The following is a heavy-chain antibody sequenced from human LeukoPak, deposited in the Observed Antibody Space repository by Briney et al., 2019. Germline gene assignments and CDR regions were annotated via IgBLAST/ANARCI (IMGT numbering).Heavy chain of an antibody. CDR1: GGSISNYY. D-gene: IGHD6-13*01. CDR2: IYTSGTT. CDR3: AREDRMAAADY. J-gene: IGHJ4*02. Sequence: TSETLSLTCTVSGGSISNYYWNWIRQPAGKGLEWIGHIYTSGTTNYNPSLKSRVTMSVDTSKNQFSLKLSSVTAADTAVYYCAREDRMAAADYWGQGTLVTVSS. V-gene: IGHV4-4*07.